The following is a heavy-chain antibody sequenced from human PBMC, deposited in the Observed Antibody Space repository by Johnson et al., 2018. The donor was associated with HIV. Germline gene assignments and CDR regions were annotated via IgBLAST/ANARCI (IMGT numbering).Heavy chain of an antibody. J-gene: IGHJ3*02. CDR2: ISSSSSTL. Sequence: MLLVESGGGLVQPGGSLRLSCAASGFTFSSYSMNWVRQAPGKGLEWVSYISSSSSTLYYADSVKGRFTISRDNAKNSLYLQMNSLRAEDTAVYYCARRGHDAFDIWGQGTMVTVSS. CDR1: GFTFSSYS. CDR3: ARRGHDAFDI. V-gene: IGHV3-48*01.